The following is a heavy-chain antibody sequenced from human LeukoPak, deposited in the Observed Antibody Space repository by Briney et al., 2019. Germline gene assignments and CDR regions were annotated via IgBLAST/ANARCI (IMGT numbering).Heavy chain of an antibody. D-gene: IGHD6-19*01. CDR2: ISYDGGKK. CDR1: GFTFSSHD. V-gene: IGHV3-30*18. CDR3: VKDDGSGWFFDY. Sequence: PGGSLRLSCAASGFTFSSHDMHWVRQAPGKGLEWVAIISYDGGKKDYADSVKGRFTISRDNSKNSLYLQMNSLRPEDTAVYYCVKDDGSGWFFDYWGQGTLVTVSS. J-gene: IGHJ4*02.